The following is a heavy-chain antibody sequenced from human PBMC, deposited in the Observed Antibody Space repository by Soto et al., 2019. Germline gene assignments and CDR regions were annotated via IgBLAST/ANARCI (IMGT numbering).Heavy chain of an antibody. D-gene: IGHD3-9*01. CDR1: GGSFSGYY. Sequence: KPSATLSLTCAVYGGSFSGYYWSWIRQPPGKGLEWIGEINHSGSTNYNPSLKSRVTISVDTSKNQFSLKLSSVTAADTAVYYCARDILTGYHDAFDIWGQGTMVTVSS. J-gene: IGHJ3*02. V-gene: IGHV4-34*01. CDR3: ARDILTGYHDAFDI. CDR2: INHSGST.